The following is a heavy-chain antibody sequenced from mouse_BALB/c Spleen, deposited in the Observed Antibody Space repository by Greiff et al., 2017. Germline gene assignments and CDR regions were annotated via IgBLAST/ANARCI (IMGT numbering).Heavy chain of an antibody. V-gene: IGHV14-3*02. CDR1: GFNIKDTY. Sequence: EVQLQQSGAELVKPGASVKLSCTASGFNIKDTYMHWVKQRPEQGLEWIRRIDPANGNTKYDPKFQGKATITADTSSTTAYLQLSRLTSEDTAVYYSARPTATWSLFASWGEGTLVTVSA. D-gene: IGHD1-2*01. CDR2: IDPANGNT. J-gene: IGHJ3*01. CDR3: ARPTATWSLFAS.